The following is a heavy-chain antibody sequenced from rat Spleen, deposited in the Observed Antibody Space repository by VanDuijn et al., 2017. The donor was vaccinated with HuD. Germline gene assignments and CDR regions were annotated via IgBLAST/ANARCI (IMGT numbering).Heavy chain of an antibody. V-gene: IGHV5-20*01. Sequence: EVQLVESGGGLVQPGRSMKLSCAASGFTFSNYDMAWVRQAPTKGLEWVASISFDGSSTYYRDSVKGRFTFSRDNARSTLYLQMDSLRSEDTATYYCTTGVYWGQGVMVTVSS. CDR3: TTGVY. J-gene: IGHJ2*01. CDR2: ISFDGSST. CDR1: GFTFSNYD.